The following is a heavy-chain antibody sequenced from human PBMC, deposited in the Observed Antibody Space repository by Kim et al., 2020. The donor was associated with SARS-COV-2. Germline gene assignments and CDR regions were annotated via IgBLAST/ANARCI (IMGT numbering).Heavy chain of an antibody. Sequence: GGSLRLSCAASGFSFSDSAMHWVRQASGKGLEWVGRIRNKANNYATAYAASVKGRFTISRDDSKNTADLQMNSLKTEDTAVYYCARRNTPTNLGFDLWGRGTLVTVSS. V-gene: IGHV3-73*01. CDR2: IRNKANNYAT. CDR3: ARRNTPTNLGFDL. J-gene: IGHJ2*01. CDR1: GFSFSDSA. D-gene: IGHD2-8*01.